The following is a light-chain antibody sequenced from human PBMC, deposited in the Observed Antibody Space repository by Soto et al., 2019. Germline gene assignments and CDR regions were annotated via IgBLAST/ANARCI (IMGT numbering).Light chain of an antibody. J-gene: IGKJ1*01. V-gene: IGKV3-20*01. CDR3: QQYGSSPPWT. CDR1: QSVTSSY. CDR2: SAS. Sequence: EIVLTQSPGTLSLSPGERATLSCRASQSVTSSYLAWYQQKPGQAPRLLIYSASSRATGIPDRLSASGSGTDFTLTISRLELEDFAVYYCQQYGSSPPWTFGQGTKVDI.